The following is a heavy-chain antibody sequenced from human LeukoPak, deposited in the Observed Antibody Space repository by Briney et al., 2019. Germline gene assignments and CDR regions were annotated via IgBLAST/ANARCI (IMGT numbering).Heavy chain of an antibody. D-gene: IGHD2-15*01. CDR1: GFTFSSYW. Sequence: PGGSLRLSCAASGFTFSSYWMSWVRQAPGKGLEWVANIKQDGSEKYYVDSVKGRFTISRDNAKNSLYLQMNSLRAEDTAVYYCARDRDFYCSGGSCYSDYWGQGTLVTVSS. CDR3: ARDRDFYCSGGSCYSDY. J-gene: IGHJ4*02. V-gene: IGHV3-7*01. CDR2: IKQDGSEK.